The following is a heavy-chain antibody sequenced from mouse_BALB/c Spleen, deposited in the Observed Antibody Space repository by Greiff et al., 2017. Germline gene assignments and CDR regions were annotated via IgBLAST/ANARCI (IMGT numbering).Heavy chain of an antibody. CDR2: IDPANGNT. V-gene: IGHV14-3*02. CDR3: ARISGYYDYLHWYFDV. J-gene: IGHJ1*01. CDR1: GFNIKDTY. D-gene: IGHD2-4*01. Sequence: EVQLVESGAELVKPGASVKLSCTASGFNIKDTYMHWVKQRPEQGLEWIGRIDPANGNTKYDPKFQGKATITADTSSNTAYLQLSSLTSEDTAVYYCARISGYYDYLHWYFDVWGAGTTVTVSS.